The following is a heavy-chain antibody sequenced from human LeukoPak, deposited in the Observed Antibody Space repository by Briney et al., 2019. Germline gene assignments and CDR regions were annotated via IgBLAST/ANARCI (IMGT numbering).Heavy chain of an antibody. V-gene: IGHV1-2*02. Sequence: ASVKVSCKASGYTFTGYYMHWVRQAPGQGLEWMGWINPNSGGTNYAQKFQGRVTMTRDTSISTAYMELSRLRSDDTAVYYCGRRVTDYNNYRAIWAKGTRVTVS. CDR3: GRRVTDYNNYRAI. CDR1: GYTFTGYY. J-gene: IGHJ6*03. D-gene: IGHD4-23*01. CDR2: INPNSGGT.